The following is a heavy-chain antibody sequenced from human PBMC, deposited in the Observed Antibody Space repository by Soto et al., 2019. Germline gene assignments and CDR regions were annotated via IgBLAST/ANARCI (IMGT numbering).Heavy chain of an antibody. CDR2: VYYSGTT. CDR3: AREARGYSYGYFDY. J-gene: IGHJ4*02. V-gene: IGHV4-39*02. CDR1: GGSISSSSYY. Sequence: SETLSLTCTVSGGSISSSSYYWAWVRQPPGKGLEWIGSVYYSGTTYYNPSLKSRVTISEDTSKNQFSLKLSSVTAADTAVYYCAREARGYSYGYFDYWGQGTLVTVSS. D-gene: IGHD5-18*01.